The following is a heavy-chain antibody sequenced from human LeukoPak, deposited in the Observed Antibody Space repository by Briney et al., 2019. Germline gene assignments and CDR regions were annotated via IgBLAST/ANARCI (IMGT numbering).Heavy chain of an antibody. V-gene: IGHV1-46*01. CDR2: FMPSGTTT. CDR1: GYTLTDSH. D-gene: IGHD1-26*01. Sequence: ASVKVSCKASGYTLTDSHTHWVRQVPGQGLEWMGIFMPSGTTTTYPLELQGRVTLSRDTTTSTVYMELSSLTCADTAVYFCSRESGGRTGGKTFDYWGQGTLVTVSS. CDR3: SRESGGRTGGKTFDY. J-gene: IGHJ4*02.